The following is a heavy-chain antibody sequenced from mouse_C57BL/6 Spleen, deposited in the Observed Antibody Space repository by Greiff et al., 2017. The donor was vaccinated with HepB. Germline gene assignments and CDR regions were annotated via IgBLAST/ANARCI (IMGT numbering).Heavy chain of an antibody. CDR3: ARHEEGCPDGTTVVATKGAMDY. CDR1: GYTFTEYT. J-gene: IGHJ4*01. CDR2: FYPGSGSI. D-gene: IGHD1-1*01. Sequence: VQLQQSGAELVKPGASVKLSCKASGYTFTEYTIHWVKQRSGQGLEWIGWFYPGSGSIKYNEKFKDKATLTADKSSSTVYMELSRLTSEDSAVYCCARHEEGCPDGTTVVATKGAMDYWGQGTSVTVSS. V-gene: IGHV1-62-2*01.